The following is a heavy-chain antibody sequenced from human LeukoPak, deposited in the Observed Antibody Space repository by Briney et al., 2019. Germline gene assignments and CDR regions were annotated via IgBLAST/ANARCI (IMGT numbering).Heavy chain of an antibody. V-gene: IGHV3-33*01. CDR2: IWYDGSIK. CDR3: ARIGCTGNNCRQYYYYGMDV. J-gene: IGHJ6*02. D-gene: IGHD2-8*02. Sequence: GXXXLXXAAYXFXXNTYXXNXVRQAPGKGLEWVXVIWYDGSIKYYPDSVKGRFTASRDNSKDTLYLEMNSLRAEDTATYYCARIGCTGNNCRQYYYYGMDVWGQGTTVTVSS. CDR1: XFXXNTYX.